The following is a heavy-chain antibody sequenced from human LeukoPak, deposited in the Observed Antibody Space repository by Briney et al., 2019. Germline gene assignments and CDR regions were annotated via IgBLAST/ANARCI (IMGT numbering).Heavy chain of an antibody. D-gene: IGHD1-26*01. J-gene: IGHJ4*02. CDR3: AKDDREPSDY. Sequence: SCKASGGTFSSYAMHWVRQAPGKGLEWVAVISYDGSNKYYADSVKGRFTISRDNSKNALYLQMNSLRAEDTAVYYCAKDDREPSDYWGQGTLVTVSS. CDR1: GGTFSSYA. V-gene: IGHV3-30-3*02. CDR2: ISYDGSNK.